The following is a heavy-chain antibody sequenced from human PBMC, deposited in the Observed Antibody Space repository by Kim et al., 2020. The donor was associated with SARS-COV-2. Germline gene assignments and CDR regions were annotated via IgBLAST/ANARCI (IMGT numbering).Heavy chain of an antibody. Sequence: GGSLRLSCAASGFTFSDYYMNWIRQAPGKGLEWVSYISSSGSTIYNADSVKGRFTISRDNAKNSLYLQMNSLRAEDTAVYYCAREGNSNYVAYWGQGTLVTVSS. V-gene: IGHV3-11*01. J-gene: IGHJ4*02. CDR3: AREGNSNYVAY. CDR1: GFTFSDYY. CDR2: ISSSGSTI. D-gene: IGHD4-4*01.